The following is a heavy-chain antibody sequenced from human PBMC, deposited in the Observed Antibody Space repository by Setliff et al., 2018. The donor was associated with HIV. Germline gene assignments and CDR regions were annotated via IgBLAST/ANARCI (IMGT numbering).Heavy chain of an antibody. Sequence: RASVKVSCKASGYTFTSYYMHWVRQAPGQGLEWMGIINPSGGSTSYAQKFQGRVTMTRDTSTSTVYMELSSLRSEDTAVYYCARSGYCSSMSCPGLFDPWGQGTLVTVSS. CDR2: INPSGGST. CDR1: GYTFTSYY. J-gene: IGHJ5*02. V-gene: IGHV1-46*01. CDR3: ARSGYCSSMSCPGLFDP. D-gene: IGHD2-2*03.